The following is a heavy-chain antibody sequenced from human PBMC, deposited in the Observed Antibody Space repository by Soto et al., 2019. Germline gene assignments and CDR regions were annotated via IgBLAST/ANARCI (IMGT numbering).Heavy chain of an antibody. CDR1: GYTFTSYD. J-gene: IGHJ6*02. CDR3: ARSGAQAAPIRYYYYGMDV. V-gene: IGHV1-8*01. D-gene: IGHD6-13*01. CDR2: MNPNSGNT. Sequence: QVQLVQSGAEVKKPGASVKVSCKASGYTFTSYDINWVRQATGQGLEWMGWMNPNSGNTGYAQKFQGRVTMTRKTYICTGYMDLSSLRSEDKAVYYCARSGAQAAPIRYYYYGMDVWGQGTTVTVSS.